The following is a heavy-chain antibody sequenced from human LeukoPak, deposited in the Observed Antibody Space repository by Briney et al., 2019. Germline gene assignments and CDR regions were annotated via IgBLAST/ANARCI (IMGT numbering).Heavy chain of an antibody. CDR3: ARAPGSSGWFARRVNWFDP. J-gene: IGHJ5*02. V-gene: IGHV3-21*01. CDR2: IISSSSYI. CDR1: GFTLSSYS. Sequence: GGSLRLSCAASGFTLSSYSMNWVRQAPGKGLEWVSSIISSSSYIYYADSLKGRFTISRDNAKNSPYLQINSMRAEDPAGYYCARAPGSSGWFARRVNWFDPWGRGTRVSVSS. D-gene: IGHD6-19*01.